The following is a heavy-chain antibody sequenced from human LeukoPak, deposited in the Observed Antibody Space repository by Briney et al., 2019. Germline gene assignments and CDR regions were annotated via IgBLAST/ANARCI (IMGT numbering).Heavy chain of an antibody. D-gene: IGHD2-15*01. Sequence: GGSPRLSCAVSGFTFSNYWMSWVRQAPGKGLEWVANIKQDGSEKYYVDSVKGRFTISRDDAKNSLYLQMNSLRAEDTAVYYCARDNGYCSGGSCYHYYMDVWGKGTTVTISS. J-gene: IGHJ6*03. CDR1: GFTFSNYW. V-gene: IGHV3-7*01. CDR2: IKQDGSEK. CDR3: ARDNGYCSGGSCYHYYMDV.